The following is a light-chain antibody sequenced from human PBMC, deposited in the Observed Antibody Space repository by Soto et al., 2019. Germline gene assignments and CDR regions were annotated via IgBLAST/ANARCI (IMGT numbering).Light chain of an antibody. CDR3: QQYNFWPPLT. Sequence: ENMTTQSPATLSVSPGGRATPPCRASQSISSNLAWYQQKPGQAPRLLIYGASTRATGIPARFGGSGSGTEFTLTITSLQSEDFAVYYCQQYNFWPPLTFGQGTRLEIK. V-gene: IGKV3-15*01. J-gene: IGKJ5*01. CDR1: QSISSN. CDR2: GAS.